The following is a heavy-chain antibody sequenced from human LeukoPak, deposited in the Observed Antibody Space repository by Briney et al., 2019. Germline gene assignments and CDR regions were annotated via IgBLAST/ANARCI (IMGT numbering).Heavy chain of an antibody. CDR3: AREVIAAHNWFDP. J-gene: IGHJ5*02. CDR1: GGSISSGSYS. CDR2: FHTSGGT. V-gene: IGHV4-61*02. D-gene: IGHD6-6*01. Sequence: SETLSLTCTVSGGSISSGSYSWSWIRQPAGKGLEWIGRFHTSGGTNYNPSLKSRVTISVDMSKSQFSLKLTSVTAADTAVYYCAREVIAAHNWFDPWGQGTLVTVSS.